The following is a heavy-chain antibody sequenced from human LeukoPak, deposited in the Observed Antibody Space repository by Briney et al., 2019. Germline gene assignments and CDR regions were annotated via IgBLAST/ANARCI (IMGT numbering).Heavy chain of an antibody. Sequence: PSETLSLTCAVSGGSISSGGYSWSWIRQPPGKGLEWIGYIYHSGSTYYNPSLKSRVTISVDRSKNQFSLKLSSVTAADTAVYYCARAGLWFGELFYFDYWGQGTLVTVSS. V-gene: IGHV4-30-2*01. J-gene: IGHJ4*02. D-gene: IGHD3-10*01. CDR3: ARAGLWFGELFYFDY. CDR1: GGSISSGGYS. CDR2: IYHSGST.